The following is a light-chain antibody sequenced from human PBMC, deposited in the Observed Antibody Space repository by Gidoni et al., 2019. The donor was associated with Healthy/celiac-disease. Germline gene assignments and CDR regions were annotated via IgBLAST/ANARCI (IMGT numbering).Light chain of an antibody. J-gene: IGKJ2*02. CDR2: AAS. Sequence: IQIPHSPSSLSASVGDRVTITCRTSQSISSYLNWYQQKPGKAPKLLIYAASSLQSGVPSRFSGSGSGTDFTLTISSLQPEDFATYYCQQSDSTPSTFGQGTKLEIK. V-gene: IGKV1-39*01. CDR1: QSISSY. CDR3: QQSDSTPST.